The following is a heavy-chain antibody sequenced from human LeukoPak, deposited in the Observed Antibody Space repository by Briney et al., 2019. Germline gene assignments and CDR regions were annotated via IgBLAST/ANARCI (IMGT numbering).Heavy chain of an antibody. V-gene: IGHV4-4*09. J-gene: IGHJ6*02. Sequence: PSETLSLTCTVSGGSISSYYWSWIRQPPGKGLEWIGYIYTSGSTNYNPSLKSRVTISVDTSKNQFSLKLSSVTAADTAVYYCARGKGYSYGYLYYYYGMDVWGQGTTVTVSS. CDR2: IYTSGST. D-gene: IGHD5-18*01. CDR1: GGSISSYY. CDR3: ARGKGYSYGYLYYYYGMDV.